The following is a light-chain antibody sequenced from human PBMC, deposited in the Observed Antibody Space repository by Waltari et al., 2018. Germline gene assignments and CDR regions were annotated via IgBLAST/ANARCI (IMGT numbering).Light chain of an antibody. CDR3: QQYYTHPIT. CDR1: QSLLYDANNRDY. Sequence: DIIMTQSPDSLAVSLGERATLNCKSNQSLLYDANNRDYLAWFHQKPGQPPTFLIYWASTRESRLPDRFGGRGSGTDFTLPITCLQAEDVGGYYCQQYYTHPITFGQGTRLEI. CDR2: WAS. V-gene: IGKV4-1*01. J-gene: IGKJ5*01.